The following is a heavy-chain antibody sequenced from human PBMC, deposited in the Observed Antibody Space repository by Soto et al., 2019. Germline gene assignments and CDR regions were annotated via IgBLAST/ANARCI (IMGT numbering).Heavy chain of an antibody. Sequence: SVKVSCKASGGTFSSYAISWVRQAPGQGLEWMGGIIPIFGTANYAQKFQGRVTITADESTSTAYMELSSLRSEDTAVYYCAREVYGDYVLSYFDYWGQGTLVTVSS. CDR3: AREVYGDYVLSYFDY. J-gene: IGHJ4*02. D-gene: IGHD4-17*01. V-gene: IGHV1-69*13. CDR2: IIPIFGTA. CDR1: GGTFSSYA.